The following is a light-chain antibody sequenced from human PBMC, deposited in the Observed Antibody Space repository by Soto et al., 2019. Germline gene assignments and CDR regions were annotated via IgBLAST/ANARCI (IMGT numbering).Light chain of an antibody. CDR1: QSVTSSY. CDR3: QQYGNSPLT. V-gene: IGKV3-20*01. J-gene: IGKJ4*01. Sequence: EIVLTQSPGTLSLSPGERATLSCRASQSVTSSYLAWYQQKPGQAPRLLIYGASSRATGIPDRFSGSGSGTDFILTISRLEPEDFAEYYCQQYGNSPLTFGGGTKVEIK. CDR2: GAS.